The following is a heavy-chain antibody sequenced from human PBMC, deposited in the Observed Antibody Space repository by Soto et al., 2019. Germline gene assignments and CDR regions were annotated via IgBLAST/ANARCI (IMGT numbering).Heavy chain of an antibody. V-gene: IGHV4-61*01. CDR2: IYDSGST. Sequence: QVQLQESGPRLVKPSETLSLTCTVSGGSVSSDSYYWTWIRQPPGKGLEWIGYIYDSGSTSYNPSLKSRVTISLDTSKNQFSLKLSSVTAADTAVYHCARGRWFDPWGQGTLVTVSS. J-gene: IGHJ5*02. CDR1: GGSVSSDSYY. CDR3: ARGRWFDP.